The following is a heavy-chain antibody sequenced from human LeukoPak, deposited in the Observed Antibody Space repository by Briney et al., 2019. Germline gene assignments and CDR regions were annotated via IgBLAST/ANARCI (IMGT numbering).Heavy chain of an antibody. CDR3: VRDPGYGALDV. D-gene: IGHD5-12*01. Sequence: GGSLRLSCAASGFTFSNDWMAWVRQGPGKGLEWVALIREDGTQKNYVDSVKGRFTISRDNAKSSLYLQMNSLRAEDTALYYCVRDPGYGALDVWGQGTMVTVSS. V-gene: IGHV3-7*01. CDR2: IREDGTQK. CDR1: GFTFSNDW. J-gene: IGHJ3*01.